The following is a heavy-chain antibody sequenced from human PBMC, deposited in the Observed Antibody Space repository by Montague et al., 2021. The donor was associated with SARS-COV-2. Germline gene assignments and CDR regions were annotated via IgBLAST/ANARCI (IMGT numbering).Heavy chain of an antibody. D-gene: IGHD3-10*01. CDR3: ARVTRTIKLLWFGNSSIRYHYDY. V-gene: IGHV4-34*01. J-gene: IGHJ4*02. CDR2: MNHSGST. Sequence: SETRSLTCAVYGGSFSGYYWCWIRQPPGKGLEWVGEMNHSGSTNYNPSLTSRGSISVDMYKNQFYLKLSSVTAADTAVYYCARVTRTIKLLWFGNSSIRYHYDYWGQGTLVTVSS. CDR1: GGSFSGYY.